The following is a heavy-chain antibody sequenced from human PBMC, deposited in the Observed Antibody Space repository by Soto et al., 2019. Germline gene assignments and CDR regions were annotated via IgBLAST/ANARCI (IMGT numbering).Heavy chain of an antibody. J-gene: IGHJ6*02. CDR3: ARVFGFGGMDV. CDR1: GGSISSGGYY. Sequence: QVQLQESGPGLVKPSQTLSLTCTVSGGSISSGGYYWSWIRQHPGKGLEWIGYIYYSGSTYYNPSLNGRXTXSXXTAKNQFSLKLSSVTAADTAVYYCARVFGFGGMDVWGQGTTVTVSS. CDR2: IYYSGST. V-gene: IGHV4-31*03. D-gene: IGHD3-10*01.